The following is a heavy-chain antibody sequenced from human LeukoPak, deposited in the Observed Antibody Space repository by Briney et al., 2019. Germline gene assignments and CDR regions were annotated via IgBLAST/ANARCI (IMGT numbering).Heavy chain of an antibody. J-gene: IGHJ4*02. CDR1: GYTFTSYG. CDR2: ISAYNGNT. V-gene: IGHV1-18*01. Sequence: ASVKVSCKASGYTFTSYGISWVRQAPGQGLEWMGWISAYNGNTNYAQKLQGRVTMTTDTSTSTAYMELRSLRSDDTAVYYCARLLYYYDSSGYYSGGGYYFDYWGQGTLVTVSS. D-gene: IGHD3-22*01. CDR3: ARLLYYYDSSGYYSGGGYYFDY.